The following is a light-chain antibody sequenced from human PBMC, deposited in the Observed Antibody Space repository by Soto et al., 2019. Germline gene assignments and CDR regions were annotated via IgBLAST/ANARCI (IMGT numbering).Light chain of an antibody. CDR3: QSYDSSLSAL. Sequence: QLVLTQPPSVSGAPGQRVTISCTGSSSNIGAGYDVHWYQQLPGTAPKLLIYGNSNRPSGAPDRFSGSKSGTSAPLAITGLQAEDEADYYCQSYDSSLSALFGGGTKLTVL. CDR1: SSNIGAGYD. J-gene: IGLJ3*02. V-gene: IGLV1-40*01. CDR2: GNS.